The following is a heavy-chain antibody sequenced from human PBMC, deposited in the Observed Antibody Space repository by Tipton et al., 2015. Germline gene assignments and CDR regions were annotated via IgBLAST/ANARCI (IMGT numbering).Heavy chain of an antibody. Sequence: GSLRLSCAASGFIFSTYAMSWVRQPPGKGLEWIGYIYDGVFTFYNPSLKSRVNISQDASKNHFSLKLSSVTAADTAVYYCARRVAVADTADYWGQGTLVTVSS. CDR2: IYDGVFT. CDR1: GFIFSTYA. V-gene: IGHV4-59*08. J-gene: IGHJ4*02. CDR3: ARRVAVADTADY. D-gene: IGHD6-19*01.